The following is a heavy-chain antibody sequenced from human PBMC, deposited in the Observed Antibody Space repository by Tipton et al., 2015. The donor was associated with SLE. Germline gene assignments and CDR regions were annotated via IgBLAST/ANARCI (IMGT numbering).Heavy chain of an antibody. CDR1: GFTFSAYW. J-gene: IGHJ4*02. V-gene: IGHV3-7*01. Sequence: SLRLSCVGSGFTFSAYWMSWVRQAPGKGLEWVAHIKQDGSEEYYVDSVKGRFTISRDNAKDSLYLHMNSLRVEDTAVYYCAPWGSSWGFDYWGQGTLVTVSS. CDR2: IKQDGSEE. CDR3: APWGSSWGFDY. D-gene: IGHD6-13*01.